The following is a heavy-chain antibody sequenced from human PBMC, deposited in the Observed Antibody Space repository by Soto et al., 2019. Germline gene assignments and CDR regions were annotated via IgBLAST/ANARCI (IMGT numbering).Heavy chain of an antibody. CDR1: GGTFSSYG. CDR3: ARDGGGYGAADY. D-gene: IGHD5-12*01. Sequence: QVQLVQSGAEVKKPGSSVKVSCKASGGTFSSYGISWVRQAPGQGLEWMGGIISIFGTANYAQKFQGRVTITADESTSTAYMELSSLRSADTAVYYCARDGGGYGAADYWGQGTLVTVSS. V-gene: IGHV1-69*01. CDR2: IISIFGTA. J-gene: IGHJ4*02.